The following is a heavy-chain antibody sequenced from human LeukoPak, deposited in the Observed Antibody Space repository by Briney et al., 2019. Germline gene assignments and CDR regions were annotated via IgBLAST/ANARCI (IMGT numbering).Heavy chain of an antibody. CDR3: ARDFKEGDFDAFDI. Sequence: SETLSLTCTVSGGSISSYYWSWIRQPPGKGLEWIGYIYHSGSTYYNPSLKSRVTISVDTSKNQFSLKLSSVTAADTAVYYCARDFKEGDFDAFDIWGQGTMVTVSS. J-gene: IGHJ3*02. CDR2: IYHSGST. CDR1: GGSISSYY. V-gene: IGHV4-59*01.